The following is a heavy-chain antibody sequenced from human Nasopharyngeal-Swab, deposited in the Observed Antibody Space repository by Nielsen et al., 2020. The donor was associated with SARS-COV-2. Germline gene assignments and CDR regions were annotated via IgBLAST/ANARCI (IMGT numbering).Heavy chain of an antibody. V-gene: IGHV4-59*12. J-gene: IGHJ4*02. CDR3: AREVVGGLVDS. CDR1: GGSTSSYY. CDR2: SYYSEIT. D-gene: IGHD1-26*01. Sequence: SETLSLTSTVSGGSTSSYYWSWIRQSPGKVLEWIGYSYYSEITNSNPSLKSRVTILIDPSKNQFSLKLNSVTAADTAVYYCAREVVGGLVDSWGQGTLVTVSS.